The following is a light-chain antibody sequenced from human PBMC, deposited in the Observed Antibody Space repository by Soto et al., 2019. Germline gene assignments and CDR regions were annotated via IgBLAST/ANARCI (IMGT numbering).Light chain of an antibody. J-gene: IGKJ1*01. CDR3: MQALQTPWT. CDR1: QSLLHSDGYNY. CDR2: LGS. V-gene: IGKV2-28*01. Sequence: DIVMTQSPLSLPVTPGEPASISCRSSQSLLHSDGYNYLDWYLQKPGQSPQLLICLGSNRASGVRDRLSGSGSGTDFTLTISRVEAEDFGVYFCMQALQTPWTFGQGTQVDVK.